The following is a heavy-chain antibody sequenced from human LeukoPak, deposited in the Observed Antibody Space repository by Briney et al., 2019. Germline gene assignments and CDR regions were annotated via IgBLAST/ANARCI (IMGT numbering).Heavy chain of an antibody. CDR2: IRYDESGK. V-gene: IGHV3-30*02. Sequence: GGSLRLSCAASGFTFSNLGMHWVRQAPGKGLEWVSFIRYDESGKFYADSVKGRFTISRDNSRDTLYLQINSLRVEDTAVYYCASHPYGMDVWGQGTTVTVSS. CDR1: GFTFSNLG. CDR3: ASHPYGMDV. J-gene: IGHJ6*02.